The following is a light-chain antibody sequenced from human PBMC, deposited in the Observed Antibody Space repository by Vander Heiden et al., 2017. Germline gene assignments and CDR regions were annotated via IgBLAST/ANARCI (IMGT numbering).Light chain of an antibody. V-gene: IGKV3-20*01. CDR2: AAS. CDR1: QSVSSNY. CDR3: QQYGSPTRVT. J-gene: IGKJ5*01. Sequence: EIVLTQSPGTLSLSPGERATLFCRASQSVSSNYLAWYQQKPGQAPRLLIYAASSRATGIPDRFSGSGYGTDFTLIISRLEPEDFAVYYCQQYGSPTRVTFGQGTRLEIK.